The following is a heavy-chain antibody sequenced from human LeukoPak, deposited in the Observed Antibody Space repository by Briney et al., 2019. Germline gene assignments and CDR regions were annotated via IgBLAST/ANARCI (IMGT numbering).Heavy chain of an antibody. CDR3: ARDSPSGSDYFDY. V-gene: IGHV3-11*04. CDR2: ISSNGRII. D-gene: IGHD5-12*01. J-gene: IGHJ4*02. Sequence: PGGSLRLSCAASGFTFSDYYMSWIRQAPGKGLEWISFISSNGRIIYYADSVKGRFTISRDSAKNSLFLQMNSLRVEDTAVYYCARDSPSGSDYFDYWGQGTLVTVSS. CDR1: GFTFSDYY.